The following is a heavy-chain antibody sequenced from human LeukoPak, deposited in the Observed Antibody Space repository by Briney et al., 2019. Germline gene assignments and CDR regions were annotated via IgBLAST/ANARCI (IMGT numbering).Heavy chain of an antibody. J-gene: IGHJ6*02. Sequence: GGSLGLSCAASGFTFTGNYMNWVRQAPGKGLEWVSVIYTGGYTYYSDSVKGRFTISRHISENTVYLQMTSLRADDTAVYFCARESSIFGYYYGMDVWGQGTTVTVSS. CDR3: ARESSIFGYYYGMDV. CDR2: IYTGGYT. D-gene: IGHD3-3*01. CDR1: GFTFTGNY. V-gene: IGHV3-53*04.